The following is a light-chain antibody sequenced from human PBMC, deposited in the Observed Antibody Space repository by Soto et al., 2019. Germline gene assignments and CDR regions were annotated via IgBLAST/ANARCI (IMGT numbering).Light chain of an antibody. CDR2: EGS. Sequence: QSALTQPASVSGSPGQSITISCTGTSSAFANYNLVSWYQQQSGKAPKLMIYEGSKRPSGVSDRFSGSKSGNTASLTISGLQAEDEADYYCCSYVGITSYVVFGGGTKLTVL. CDR3: CSYVGITSYVV. CDR1: SSAFANYNL. V-gene: IGLV2-23*01. J-gene: IGLJ2*01.